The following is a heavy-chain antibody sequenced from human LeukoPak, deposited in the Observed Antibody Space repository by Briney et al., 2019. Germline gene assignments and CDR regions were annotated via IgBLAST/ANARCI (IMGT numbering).Heavy chain of an antibody. J-gene: IGHJ4*02. Sequence: SETLSLTCTVSGGSISSYYWSWIRQPPGKGLEWIGYIYYSGSTNYNPSLKSRVTISVDTSKNQFSLKLSSVTAADTAVYYCARRGSGFSPGFDYWGRGTLVTVSS. D-gene: IGHD3-22*01. CDR1: GGSISSYY. CDR3: ARRGSGFSPGFDY. CDR2: IYYSGST. V-gene: IGHV4-59*08.